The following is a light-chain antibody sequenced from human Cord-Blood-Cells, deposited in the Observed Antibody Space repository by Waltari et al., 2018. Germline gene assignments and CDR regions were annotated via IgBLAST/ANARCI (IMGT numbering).Light chain of an antibody. Sequence: QSALTQPASVSGSPGQSHTISCTGTSSDVGGYNSVSWYQQHPGKAPKLMIYDVSNRPSGVSNRFSGSKSGNTASLTISGLQAEDEADYYCSSYTSSSTLVFGGGTKLTVL. J-gene: IGLJ2*01. V-gene: IGLV2-14*03. CDR1: SSDVGGYNS. CDR2: DVS. CDR3: SSYTSSSTLV.